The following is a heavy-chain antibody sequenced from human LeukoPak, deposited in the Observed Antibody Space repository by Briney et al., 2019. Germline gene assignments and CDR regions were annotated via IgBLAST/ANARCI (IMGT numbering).Heavy chain of an antibody. Sequence: PGRSLRLSCAASGFTFDDFAMHWVRQAPGKGLEWVSAISWNSDNIVYADSVKGRFTISRDNAKNSLYLQMNSLRTEDTALYYCVKGPKRKKSSDRYNYYSEYWGPGSLVTVSS. J-gene: IGHJ4*01. D-gene: IGHD5-24*01. CDR1: GFTFDDFA. CDR3: VKGPKRKKSSDRYNYYSEY. CDR2: ISWNSDNI. V-gene: IGHV3-9*01.